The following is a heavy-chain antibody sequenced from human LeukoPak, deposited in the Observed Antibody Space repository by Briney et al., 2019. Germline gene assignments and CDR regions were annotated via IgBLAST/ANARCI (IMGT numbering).Heavy chain of an antibody. Sequence: SETLSLTCTVSGGSISSYYWSWIRQPPGKGLEWIGYIYYSGSTNYNPSLKSRVTISVDTSKNQFSLKLSSVTAADTAVYYCAKDRLLEQLVGFYYMDVWGKGTTVTVSS. CDR1: GGSISSYY. J-gene: IGHJ6*03. CDR3: AKDRLLEQLVGFYYMDV. D-gene: IGHD6-6*01. V-gene: IGHV4-59*01. CDR2: IYYSGST.